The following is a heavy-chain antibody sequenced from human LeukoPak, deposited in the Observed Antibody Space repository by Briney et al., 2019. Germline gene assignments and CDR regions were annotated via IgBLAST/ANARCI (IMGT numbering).Heavy chain of an antibody. CDR1: GLTFSNYW. CDR2: VNEDGGAK. V-gene: IGHV3-7*03. D-gene: IGHD1-26*01. CDR3: ARVWVYEWELRGVFDY. Sequence: PGGSLRLSCVVSGLTFSNYWMIWVRQAPGKGLESVAIVNEDGGAKYYLDSVKGRFTISRDNAKNSLYLQMNSLRAEDTAVYYCARVWVYEWELRGVFDYWGQGTLVTVSS. J-gene: IGHJ4*02.